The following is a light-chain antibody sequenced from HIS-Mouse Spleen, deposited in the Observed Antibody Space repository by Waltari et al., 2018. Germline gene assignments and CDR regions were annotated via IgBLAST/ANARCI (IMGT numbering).Light chain of an antibody. CDR1: QSISSY. V-gene: IGKV1-39*01. Sequence: DIQMTQSPSSLSASVGDRVTITCRASQSISSYLNWYQQKPGKAPKLLIYAASSLQSGVPSRFSGSESGTDFTLTISSLQPEDFATYYCQQSYSTVWTFGQGTKVEIK. CDR3: QQSYSTVWT. J-gene: IGKJ1*01. CDR2: AAS.